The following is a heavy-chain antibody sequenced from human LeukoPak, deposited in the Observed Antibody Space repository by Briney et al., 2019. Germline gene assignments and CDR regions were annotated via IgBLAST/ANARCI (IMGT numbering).Heavy chain of an antibody. CDR3: ARVRGYSLVMDV. V-gene: IGHV3-53*01. CDR2: IYSGGST. D-gene: IGHD2-15*01. CDR1: GFTVSNNY. Sequence: PGGSLRLSCAASGFTVSNNYMDWVRQAPGKGLEWVSVIYSGGSTYYADSVKGRFTISRDNSKNTLYLQMNSLRAEDTAVYYCARVRGYSLVMDVWGKGTTVTISS. J-gene: IGHJ6*03.